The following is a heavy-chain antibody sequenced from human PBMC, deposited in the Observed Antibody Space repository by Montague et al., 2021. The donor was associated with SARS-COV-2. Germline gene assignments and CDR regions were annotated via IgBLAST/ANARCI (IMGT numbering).Heavy chain of an antibody. CDR1: GFTFISYA. CDR2: ISATGLIT. Sequence: SLRLSCAASGFTFISYAMRWVRQAPGKGLEWVSDISATGLITYYADSVKGRFTISRDSSKNTLNLHMNSLRVEDTAVYYCAKSRSSSWHDNWFDSWGQGTLVTVSS. CDR3: AKSRSSSWHDNWFDS. V-gene: IGHV3-23*01. J-gene: IGHJ5*01. D-gene: IGHD6-13*01.